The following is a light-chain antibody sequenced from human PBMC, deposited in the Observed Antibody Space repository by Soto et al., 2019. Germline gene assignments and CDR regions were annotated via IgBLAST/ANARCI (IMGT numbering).Light chain of an antibody. CDR3: QRYNSYPWT. CDR1: QSISSW. J-gene: IGKJ1*01. CDR2: DAS. Sequence: IQMTQSPSTLSASVGDGVTIACRASQSISSWLAWYQQKPGKAPQLLIYDASSLQSGVPSRFSGSGSGTEFALTISSLQPDDFATYYCQRYNSYPWTVGQGTKVEI. V-gene: IGKV1-5*01.